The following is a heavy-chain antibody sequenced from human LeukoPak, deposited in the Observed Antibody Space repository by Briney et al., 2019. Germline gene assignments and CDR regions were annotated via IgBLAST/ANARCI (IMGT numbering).Heavy chain of an antibody. CDR3: ARDHGYSSSWYSAFDI. CDR2: IYTSGST. V-gene: IGHV4-61*02. Sequence: SETLSLTCTVSGGSISSSSYYWGWIRQPAGKGLEWIGRIYTSGSTNYNPSLKSRVTISVDTSKNQFSLKLSSVTATDTAVYYCARDHGYSSSWYSAFDIWGQGTMVTVSS. J-gene: IGHJ3*02. D-gene: IGHD6-13*01. CDR1: GGSISSSSYY.